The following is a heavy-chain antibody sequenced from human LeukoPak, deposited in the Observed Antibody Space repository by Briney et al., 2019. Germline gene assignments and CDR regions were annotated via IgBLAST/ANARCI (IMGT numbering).Heavy chain of an antibody. Sequence: SETLSLTCAVSGSSINTDDYWGWIRQPPGQGLEWIGSIHHSGRTYYSPSLKSRVTISLDTSKNQFSLNLSSVTAADTAVYYCARDNFYSMFDYWGPGTLVTVSS. V-gene: IGHV4-38-2*02. CDR3: ARDNFYSMFDY. D-gene: IGHD2-21*02. J-gene: IGHJ4*02. CDR2: IHHSGRT. CDR1: GSSINTDDY.